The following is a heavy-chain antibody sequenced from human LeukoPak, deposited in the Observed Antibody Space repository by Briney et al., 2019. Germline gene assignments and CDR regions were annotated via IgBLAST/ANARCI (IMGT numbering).Heavy chain of an antibody. V-gene: IGHV3-30*04. J-gene: IGHJ4*02. CDR2: ISYDGINK. CDR1: GFTFSSYA. CDR3: ARDRRDIVTTYFDY. D-gene: IGHD5-12*01. Sequence: GGSLRLSCAASGFTFSSYAMHWVRQAPGKGLEWVAIISYDGINKYYADSVKGRFTISRDDSKNTLYLQMNSLRAEDTAVYYCARDRRDIVTTYFDYWGQGTLVTVSS.